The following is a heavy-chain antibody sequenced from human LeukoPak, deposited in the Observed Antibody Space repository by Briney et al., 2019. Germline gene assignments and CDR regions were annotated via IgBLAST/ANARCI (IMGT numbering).Heavy chain of an antibody. D-gene: IGHD1-26*01. CDR3: ARESRIVGARWFDP. CDR1: GFTVTSNY. V-gene: IGHV3-66*01. J-gene: IGHJ5*02. CDR2: IYSGGST. Sequence: GGSLRLSCAASGFTVTSNYMSWVRQDPGEGLEWVSVIYSGGSTHYAESVKGRVIISRDNSKNTLYLQMNSLRVEDTAVYYCARESRIVGARWFDPWGQGTLVTVSS.